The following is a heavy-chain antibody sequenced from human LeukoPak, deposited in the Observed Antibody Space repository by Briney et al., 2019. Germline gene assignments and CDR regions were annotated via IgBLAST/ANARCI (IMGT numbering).Heavy chain of an antibody. D-gene: IGHD3-22*01. J-gene: IGHJ3*02. V-gene: IGHV3-30*18. CDR3: AKDWHYDSSGYLADDAFDI. Sequence: GGSLRLSCAASGFTFSSYGMHWVRQAPGKGLEWVAVISYDGSNKYYADSVKGRFTISRDNSKSTLYLQMNSLRAEDTAVYYCAKDWHYDSSGYLADDAFDIWGQGTMVTVSS. CDR2: ISYDGSNK. CDR1: GFTFSSYG.